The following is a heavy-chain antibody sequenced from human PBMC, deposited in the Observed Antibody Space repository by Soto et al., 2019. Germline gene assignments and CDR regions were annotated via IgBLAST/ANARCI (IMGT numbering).Heavy chain of an antibody. CDR3: TGEVASGY. CDR1: GFTVSTYG. V-gene: IGHV3-30*03. Sequence: QVQLVESGGGVVQPGRSLRLSCAVSGFTVSTYGMHWVRQAPGKGLEWVAVISRDGGTKYYADSVKGRFTISRDNSRNTLFLEMNSLRGDVMAVYYCTGEVASGYCGQGSLVTVSS. J-gene: IGHJ4*02. CDR2: ISRDGGTK. D-gene: IGHD2-8*02.